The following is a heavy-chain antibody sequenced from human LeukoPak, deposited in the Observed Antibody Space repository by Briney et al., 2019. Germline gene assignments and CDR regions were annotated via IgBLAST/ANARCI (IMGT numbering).Heavy chain of an antibody. CDR1: GGSFSGYY. V-gene: IGHV4-34*01. D-gene: IGHD2-2*01. Sequence: SETLSLTCAVYGGSFSGYYWSWIRQPPGKGLEWIGEMNHSGSTNYNPSLKSRVTISVDTSKNQFSLKLSSVTAADTAVYYCARGYGCSSTSCRYYYYYYGMDVWGQGTTVTVSS. J-gene: IGHJ6*02. CDR2: MNHSGST. CDR3: ARGYGCSSTSCRYYYYYYGMDV.